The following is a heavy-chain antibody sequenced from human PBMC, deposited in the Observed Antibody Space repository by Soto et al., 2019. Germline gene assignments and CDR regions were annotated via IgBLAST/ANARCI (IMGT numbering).Heavy chain of an antibody. Sequence: GGSLRLSCAASGFTFDDYTMHWVRQAPGRGLEWVSLISWDGGSTYYADSVKGRFTISRDNSKNSLYLQMNSLRTEDTALYYCAKDIPRTAPLDAFDIWGQGTMVTVSS. J-gene: IGHJ3*02. CDR1: GFTFDDYT. CDR3: AKDIPRTAPLDAFDI. V-gene: IGHV3-43*01. CDR2: ISWDGGST. D-gene: IGHD1-1*01.